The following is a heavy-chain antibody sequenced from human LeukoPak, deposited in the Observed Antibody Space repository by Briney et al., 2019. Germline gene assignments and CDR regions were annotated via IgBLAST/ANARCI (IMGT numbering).Heavy chain of an antibody. Sequence: GRSLRLSCAASGFTFDDYAMHWVRQAPGKGLEWVSGISWNSGSIGYADSVKGRFTISRDNAKNSLYLQMNSLRAEDTAVYYCARFGYYDFWSGYNSWFDPWGQGTLVTVSS. V-gene: IGHV3-9*01. D-gene: IGHD3-3*01. CDR2: ISWNSGSI. CDR3: ARFGYYDFWSGYNSWFDP. CDR1: GFTFDDYA. J-gene: IGHJ5*02.